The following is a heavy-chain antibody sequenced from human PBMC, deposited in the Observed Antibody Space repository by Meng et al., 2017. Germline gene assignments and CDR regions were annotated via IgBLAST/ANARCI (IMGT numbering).Heavy chain of an antibody. CDR1: GFTFSSYA. V-gene: IGHV3-23*01. CDR3: ANTYGDYVAPPDY. CDR2: ISGSGGST. D-gene: IGHD4-17*01. J-gene: IGHJ4*02. Sequence: GGSLRLSCAAPGFTFSSYAMSWVRQAPGKGLEWVSAISGSGGSTYYADSVKGRFTISRDNSKNTLYLQMNSLRAEDTAVYYCANTYGDYVAPPDYWGQGTLVTVSS.